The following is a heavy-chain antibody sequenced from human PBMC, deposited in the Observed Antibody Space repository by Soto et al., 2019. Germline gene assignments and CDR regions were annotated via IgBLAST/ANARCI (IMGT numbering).Heavy chain of an antibody. V-gene: IGHV2-5*02. CDR2: IYWDDDK. CDR3: AHSPYYGSGIDWFDP. D-gene: IGHD3-10*01. J-gene: IGHJ5*02. CDR1: GFSLSTSGVG. Sequence: QITLKESGPPLVKPTQTLTLTCTFSGFSLSTSGVGVGWIRQPPGKALEWLALIYWDDDKRYSPSLKSRLTITKETSKNQVVLTMTNMDPVDTATSYCAHSPYYGSGIDWFDPWGQGTLVTVSS.